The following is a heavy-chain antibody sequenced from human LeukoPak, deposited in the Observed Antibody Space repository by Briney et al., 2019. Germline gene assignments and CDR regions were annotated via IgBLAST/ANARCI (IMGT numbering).Heavy chain of an antibody. V-gene: IGHV4-34*01. CDR2: INHSGST. J-gene: IGHJ3*02. Sequence: SETLSLTCAVYGGSFSGYYCSWIRQPPGQGLEWIGEINHSGSTNYNPSLKSRVTISLDASKNQSSLKLRSVAAADTAVYYCARGCHYDFWSGYYGNDAFDIWGQGTMVTVSS. D-gene: IGHD3-3*01. CDR3: ARGCHYDFWSGYYGNDAFDI. CDR1: GGSFSGYY.